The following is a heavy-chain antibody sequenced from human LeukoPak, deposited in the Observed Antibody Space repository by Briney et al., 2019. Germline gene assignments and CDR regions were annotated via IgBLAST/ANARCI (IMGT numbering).Heavy chain of an antibody. V-gene: IGHV3-23*01. J-gene: IGHJ5*02. CDR3: AKKNIDSGDLCFDP. D-gene: IGHD2-21*02. Sequence: GGSLRLSCAASGFTFSISAMTWVRQAPGKGLEWVSLIAGGGGSTYYAESVTGRFTVSRDNSKNTLYLQMNSVRAEDTAIYYCAKKNIDSGDLCFDPWGQGTPVTVSS. CDR1: GFTFSISA. CDR2: IAGGGGST.